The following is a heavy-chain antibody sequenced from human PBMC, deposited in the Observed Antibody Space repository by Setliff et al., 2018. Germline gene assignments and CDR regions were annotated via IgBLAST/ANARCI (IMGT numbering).Heavy chain of an antibody. J-gene: IGHJ4*02. CDR3: TVYNTGSSKDHY. Sequence: SETLSLTCAVYGGSFSGYYWSWIRQPPGKGLEWIGEINHSGSTNYNPSLKSRVTISVDTSKNQFSLKLSSVTVADTALYYCTVYNTGSSKDHYWGQGTPVTVSS. D-gene: IGHD2-8*02. CDR2: INHSGST. V-gene: IGHV4-34*01. CDR1: GGSFSGYY.